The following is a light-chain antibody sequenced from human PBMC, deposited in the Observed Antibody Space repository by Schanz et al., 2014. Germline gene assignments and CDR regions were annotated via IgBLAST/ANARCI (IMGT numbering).Light chain of an antibody. CDR3: QQYNKWPLYT. J-gene: IGKJ2*01. CDR2: GAS. Sequence: EIVLTQSPDTLSLSPGERATLSCRASQSVGSRSLAWYQQKPGQPPRLLIYGASNRAAGIPDRFSGSGSGTDFTLSISRLEPEDFAVYYCQQYNKWPLYTFGQGTKLEIK. V-gene: IGKV3-20*01. CDR1: QSVGSRS.